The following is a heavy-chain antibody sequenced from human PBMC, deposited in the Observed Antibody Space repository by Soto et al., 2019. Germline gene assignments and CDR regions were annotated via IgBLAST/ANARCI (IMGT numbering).Heavy chain of an antibody. CDR3: ARDRIMITFGGVIVGGYFDY. V-gene: IGHV3-30-3*01. J-gene: IGHJ4*02. D-gene: IGHD3-16*02. CDR2: ISYDGSNK. CDR1: GFTFSSYA. Sequence: QVQLVESGGGVVQPGRSLRLSCAASGFTFSSYAMHWVRQAPGKGLEWVAVISYDGSNKYYADSVKGRFTISRDNSKNTLYLQMTSLRAEDTAVYYCARDRIMITFGGVIVGGYFDYWGQGTLVTVSS.